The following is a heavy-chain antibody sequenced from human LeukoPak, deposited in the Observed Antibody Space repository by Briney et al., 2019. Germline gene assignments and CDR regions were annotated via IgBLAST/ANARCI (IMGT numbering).Heavy chain of an antibody. Sequence: GESLKISCKGSGYSFTSFWIGWVRQVPGKGLEWMGIILPGDSDTRISPSFQGQVTISADKSITTAYLQWTSLKASDTAMYYCARLTGTQYYFDYWGQGALVTVSS. J-gene: IGHJ4*02. D-gene: IGHD2-8*02. CDR1: GYSFTSFW. CDR3: ARLTGTQYYFDY. V-gene: IGHV5-51*01. CDR2: ILPGDSDT.